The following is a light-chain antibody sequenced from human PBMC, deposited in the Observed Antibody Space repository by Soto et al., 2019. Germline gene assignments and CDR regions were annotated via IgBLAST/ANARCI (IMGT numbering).Light chain of an antibody. CDR1: QSASSSY. CDR3: QQYGSSLMYT. V-gene: IGKV3-20*01. J-gene: IGKJ2*01. Sequence: EIVLTQSPGTLSLSPGERATLSCSASQSASSSYLAWYQQKPGQAPRLLIHGASSRATGIPDRFSGSGSGTDFTLTISRLEPEDFAVYYCQQYGSSLMYTFGQGTKLEIK. CDR2: GAS.